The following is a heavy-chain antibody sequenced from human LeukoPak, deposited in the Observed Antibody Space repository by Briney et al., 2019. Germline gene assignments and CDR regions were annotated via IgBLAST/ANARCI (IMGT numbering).Heavy chain of an antibody. D-gene: IGHD3-3*01. Sequence: SGTLSLTCAVSGGSFSGHCYWVWIRQSRGRGLEWIGEVNHSGITNYNPSLKSRVFISVDTSKNQFSLKFTSVTAADTAVYYCARLLLSGGLDSWGQGTLVTVSS. CDR3: ARLLLSGGLDS. J-gene: IGHJ4*02. CDR2: VNHSGIT. V-gene: IGHV4-34*01. CDR1: GGSFSGHCY.